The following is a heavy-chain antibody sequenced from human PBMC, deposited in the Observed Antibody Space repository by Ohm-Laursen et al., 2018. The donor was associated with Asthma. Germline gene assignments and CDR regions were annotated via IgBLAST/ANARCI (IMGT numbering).Heavy chain of an antibody. Sequence: SLRLSCAASGFTFSLYAINWVRQAPGKGLEWVSYISSDDVTIYYADSVKGRFTISRDNAKRSLYLQMTSLRVEDTAVYYCAREWGGMDVWGPGATVTVSS. CDR1: GFTFSLYA. V-gene: IGHV3-48*01. CDR2: ISSDDVTI. D-gene: IGHD1-26*01. J-gene: IGHJ6*02. CDR3: AREWGGMDV.